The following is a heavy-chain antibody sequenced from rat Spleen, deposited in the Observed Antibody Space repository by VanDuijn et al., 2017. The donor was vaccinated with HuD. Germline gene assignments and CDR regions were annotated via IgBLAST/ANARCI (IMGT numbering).Heavy chain of an antibody. D-gene: IGHD1-12*02. CDR2: IIYDGTNT. CDR3: ARYGSYDNWFAY. CDR1: GLTFSDYG. Sequence: EVQLVQSGGGLVQPGRSLKLSCVASGLTFSDYGMAWVRQAPKKGLEWVTSIIYDGTNTYYRESVKGRFTISRDNAKNTLYLHMDSLRSEDTATYYCARYGSYDNWFAYWGQGTLVTVSS. V-gene: IGHV5-17*01. J-gene: IGHJ3*01.